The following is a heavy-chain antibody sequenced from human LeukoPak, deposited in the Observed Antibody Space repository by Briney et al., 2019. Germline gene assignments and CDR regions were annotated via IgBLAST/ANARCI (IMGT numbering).Heavy chain of an antibody. D-gene: IGHD6-13*01. J-gene: IGHJ5*02. Sequence: GGSLRLSCAASGFTFSDYYMSWIRQAPGKGLEWVSYISCSGSTIYYADSVKGRFTISRDNAKNSLYLQMNSLRAEDTAVYYCARERLEQLVYNWFDPWGQGTLVTVSS. V-gene: IGHV3-11*04. CDR1: GFTFSDYY. CDR2: ISCSGSTI. CDR3: ARERLEQLVYNWFDP.